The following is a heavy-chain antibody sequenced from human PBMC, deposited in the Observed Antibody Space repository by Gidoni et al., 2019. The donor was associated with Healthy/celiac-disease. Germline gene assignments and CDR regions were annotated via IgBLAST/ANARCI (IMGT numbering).Heavy chain of an antibody. CDR2: IYYSGST. Sequence: QVQLQESGPGLVKPSQTLSLTCTVSGGSISSGGYYWSWIRQHPGKGLEWIGYIYYSGSTYYNPSLKSRVTISVDTSKNQFSLKLSSVTAADTAVYYCARDHRRDGYHDSYYYYGMDVWGQGTTVTVSS. CDR3: ARDHRRDGYHDSYYYYGMDV. V-gene: IGHV4-31*03. J-gene: IGHJ6*02. CDR1: GGSISSGGYY. D-gene: IGHD5-12*01.